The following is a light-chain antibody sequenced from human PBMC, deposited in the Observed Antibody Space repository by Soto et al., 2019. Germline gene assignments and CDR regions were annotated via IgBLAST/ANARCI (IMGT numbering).Light chain of an antibody. Sequence: QSALTQPPSASGSPGQSVTISCTGTSSDVGGYHYVSWYQQHPGKAPKLMLYEVSKRPSGVPARFSGSKSGNTASLTVSGLQAEDEADYSGSSDAGIPVVFGGGTKLTVL. CDR3: SSDAGIPVV. CDR1: SSDVGGYHY. V-gene: IGLV2-8*01. CDR2: EVS. J-gene: IGLJ2*01.